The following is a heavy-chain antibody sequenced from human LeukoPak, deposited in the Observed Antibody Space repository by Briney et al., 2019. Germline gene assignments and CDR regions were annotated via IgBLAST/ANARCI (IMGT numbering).Heavy chain of an antibody. D-gene: IGHD6-13*01. J-gene: IGHJ3*02. V-gene: IGHV3-20*01. Sequence: GGSLRLSCAASGFTFDDYGMSWVRQAPGKGLEWVSGINWNGGSTGYADSVKCRFTISRDNAKNSLYLQMNSLRAEDTALYHCASCDSSSCQKGGAFDIWGQGTMVTVSS. CDR1: GFTFDDYG. CDR3: ASCDSSSCQKGGAFDI. CDR2: INWNGGST.